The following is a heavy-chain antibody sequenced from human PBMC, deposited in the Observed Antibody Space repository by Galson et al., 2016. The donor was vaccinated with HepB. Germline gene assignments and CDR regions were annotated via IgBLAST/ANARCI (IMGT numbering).Heavy chain of an antibody. V-gene: IGHV4-31*03. CDR2: IYYSGKT. J-gene: IGHJ6*02. CDR1: GGSISSGGYY. Sequence: LSLTCTVSGGSISSGGYYWSWIRQHPGKGLEWIGDIYYSGKTYYNPSLKRRVLISTDTSKNQYTLKVSSVTAADTAVYYCARERSPVLRYFDRPRGGMDVWGQGTTVTVSS. CDR3: ARERSPVLRYFDRPRGGMDV. D-gene: IGHD3-9*01.